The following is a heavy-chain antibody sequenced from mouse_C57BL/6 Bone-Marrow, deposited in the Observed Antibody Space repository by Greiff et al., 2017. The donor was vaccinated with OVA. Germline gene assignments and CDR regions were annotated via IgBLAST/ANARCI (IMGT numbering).Heavy chain of an antibody. CDR2: IDPETGGT. J-gene: IGHJ4*01. D-gene: IGHD2-2*01. V-gene: IGHV1-15*01. CDR3: TRGGYYYAMDY. CDR1: GYTFTDYE. Sequence: QVQLQQSGAELVRPRASVTLSCKASGYTFTDYEMHWVKQTPVHGLEWIGAIDPETGGTAYNQKFKGKAILTADKSSSTAYMELRSLTSEDSAVYYCTRGGYYYAMDYWGQGTSVTVSS.